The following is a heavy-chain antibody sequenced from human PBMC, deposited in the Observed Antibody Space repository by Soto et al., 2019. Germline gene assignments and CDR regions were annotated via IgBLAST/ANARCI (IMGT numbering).Heavy chain of an antibody. V-gene: IGHV3-7*01. D-gene: IGHD5-18*01. Sequence: EVQLVESGGGLVQPGGSLRLSCAASGFTFSSYWMSWVRQAPGKGLEWVANIKQDGSEKYYVDSVKGRFTISRDNAKNSLYLQMNSLRAEDTAVYYCARWTQLTLPYYYYYYGMDVWGQGTTVTVSS. J-gene: IGHJ6*02. CDR2: IKQDGSEK. CDR1: GFTFSSYW. CDR3: ARWTQLTLPYYYYYYGMDV.